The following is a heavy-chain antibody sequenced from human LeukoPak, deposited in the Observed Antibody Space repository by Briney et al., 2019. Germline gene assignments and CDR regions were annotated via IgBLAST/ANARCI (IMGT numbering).Heavy chain of an antibody. V-gene: IGHV3-23*01. Sequence: GGSLRLSCAASGFTFSSYAMSWVRQAPGKGLEWVSATSTSGGSAYYADSVKGRFTISRDNSKNTLYLQLDSLRADDTAVYYCARYSGSYYYPPAWDLWGQGTLVTVSS. D-gene: IGHD1-26*01. J-gene: IGHJ4*02. CDR3: ARYSGSYYYPPAWDL. CDR2: TSTSGGSA. CDR1: GFTFSSYA.